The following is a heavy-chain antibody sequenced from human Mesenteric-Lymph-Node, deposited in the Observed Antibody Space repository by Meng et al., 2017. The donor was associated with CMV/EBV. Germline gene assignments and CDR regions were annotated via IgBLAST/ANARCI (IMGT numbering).Heavy chain of an antibody. CDR3: AGGDDHNNGVY. J-gene: IGHJ4*02. CDR1: GGSINSAGSY. Sequence: SETLSLTCTVSGGSINSAGSYWTWIRQHPGRGLECIGFIYYSGSTNYVPSLRSRLTISLDTSKNHLSLKLTSVTAADTAVYYCAGGDDHNNGVYWGQGTLVTVSS. CDR2: IYYSGST. D-gene: IGHD5-24*01. V-gene: IGHV4-31*03.